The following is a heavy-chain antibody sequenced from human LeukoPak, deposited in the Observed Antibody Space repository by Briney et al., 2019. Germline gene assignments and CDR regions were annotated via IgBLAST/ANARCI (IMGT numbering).Heavy chain of an antibody. CDR2: IWYDGSNK. D-gene: IGHD4-23*01. J-gene: IGHJ4*02. V-gene: IGHV3-33*01. CDR1: GFIFSSYG. Sequence: GGSLRLSCAASGFIFSSYGMHWVRQAPGKGLEWVALIWYDGSNKYYTDSVKGRLTISRDNSKNTLYLQMNSLRVEDTAVYYCARGRPHGNDYWGQGTLVTVSS. CDR3: ARGRPHGNDY.